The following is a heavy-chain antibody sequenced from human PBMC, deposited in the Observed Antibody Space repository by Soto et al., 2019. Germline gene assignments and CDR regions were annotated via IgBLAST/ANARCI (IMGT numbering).Heavy chain of an antibody. CDR3: AHSSRGIAARPAWFDP. J-gene: IGHJ5*02. CDR1: GFSLSTSGVG. CDR2: IYWNDDK. Sequence: QSGPTLVNPTQTLTLTCTFSGFSLSTSGVGVGWIRQPPGKALEWLALIYWNDDKRYSPSLKSRLTITKDTSKNQVVLTMTNMDPVDTATYYCAHSSRGIAARPAWFDPWGQGTLVTVPS. D-gene: IGHD6-6*01. V-gene: IGHV2-5*01.